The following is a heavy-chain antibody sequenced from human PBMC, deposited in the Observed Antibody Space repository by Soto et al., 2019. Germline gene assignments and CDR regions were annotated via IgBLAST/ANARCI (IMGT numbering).Heavy chain of an antibody. Sequence: SETLSLTCSVSGGAISGHHWGWIRQAPANQLEWIGYKYHNGGTNYNPSLKNRVTISTDASKNQFSLKLSSVTAADTAVYYCARLPRVGLRFLEWLTFHPRGQGPLATVSS. CDR3: ARLPRVGLRFLEWLTFHP. CDR1: GGAISGHH. CDR2: KYHNGGT. D-gene: IGHD3-3*01. J-gene: IGHJ4*02. V-gene: IGHV4-59*11.